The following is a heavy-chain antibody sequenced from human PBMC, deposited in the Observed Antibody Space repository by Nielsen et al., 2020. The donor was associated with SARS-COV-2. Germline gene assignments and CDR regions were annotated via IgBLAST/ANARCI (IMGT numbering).Heavy chain of an antibody. D-gene: IGHD3-9*01. V-gene: IGHV3-30*04. CDR2: ISYDGSNK. Sequence: WIRQPPGKGLEWVAVISYDGSNKYYADSVKGRFTISRDNSKNTLYLQMNSLRAEDTAVYYCARSTYYDILTGYYYYYGMDVWGQGTTVTVSS. CDR3: ARSTYYDILTGYYYYYGMDV. J-gene: IGHJ6*02.